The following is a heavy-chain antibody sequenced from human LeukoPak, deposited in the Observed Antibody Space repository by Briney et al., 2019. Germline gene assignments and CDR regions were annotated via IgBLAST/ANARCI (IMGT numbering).Heavy chain of an antibody. J-gene: IGHJ4*02. CDR1: GFTFSSYS. Sequence: GGSLRLSCAASGFTFSSYSMNWVRQAPGKGLEWVAFIRYDGSNKYYADSVKGRFTISRDNSKNTLYLQMNSLRAEDTAVYYCAKDLQYYDILTGYYISGFDYWGQGTLVTVSS. CDR2: IRYDGSNK. D-gene: IGHD3-9*01. V-gene: IGHV3-30*02. CDR3: AKDLQYYDILTGYYISGFDY.